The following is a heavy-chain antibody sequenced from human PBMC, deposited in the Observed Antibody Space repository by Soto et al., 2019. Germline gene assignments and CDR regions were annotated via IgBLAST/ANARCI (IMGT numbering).Heavy chain of an antibody. CDR2: MSSDGSNT. CDR1: GFSLSSFG. CDR3: AKDSMSSLPPNYYYYGMDV. J-gene: IGHJ6*02. V-gene: IGHV3-30*18. D-gene: IGHD3-10*02. Sequence: QVHLVESGGGVVQPGRSLRLSCAASGFSLSSFGMHWVRQAPGRGLEWVAAMSSDGSNTYYGDSVRGGFTISRDTSKNTMYLQMNSLGAEETAVYYCAKDSMSSLPPNYYYYGMDVWGQGTTVNVSS.